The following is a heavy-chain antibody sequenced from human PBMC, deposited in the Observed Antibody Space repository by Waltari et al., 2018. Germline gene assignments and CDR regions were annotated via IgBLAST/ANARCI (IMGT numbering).Heavy chain of an antibody. CDR3: AREADYYDSSAYVG. CDR1: SGSLSSDNYY. V-gene: IGHV4-39*02. CDR2: LYSTGNT. D-gene: IGHD3-22*01. Sequence: QLQLQESGPGLVKPSETLSLTCTVSSGSLSSDNYYWGWIRQPPGNGLEWIGTLYSTGNTFYTPSLNSRVTISVDTLKNQFSLKLSSVTAADTAVYYCAREADYYDSSAYVGWGQGTLVTVSS. J-gene: IGHJ4*02.